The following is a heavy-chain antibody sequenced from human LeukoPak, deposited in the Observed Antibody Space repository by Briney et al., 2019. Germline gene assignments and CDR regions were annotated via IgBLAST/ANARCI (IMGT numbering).Heavy chain of an antibody. Sequence: GGSLRLSCAASGFTFSSYGMHWVRQAPGKGLEWVAFIRYDGNNKYYADSVKGRFTISRDNSKNTLYLQMNSLRAEDTAIYYCAKDGEEGSSCFDYWGQGTLVTVSS. CDR3: AKDGEEGSSCFDY. CDR1: GFTFSSYG. V-gene: IGHV3-30*02. J-gene: IGHJ4*02. CDR2: IRYDGNNK. D-gene: IGHD6-13*01.